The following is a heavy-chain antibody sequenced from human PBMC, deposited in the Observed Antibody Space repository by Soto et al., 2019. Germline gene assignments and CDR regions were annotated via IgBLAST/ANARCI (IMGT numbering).Heavy chain of an antibody. CDR1: GGSITSANW. CDR3: ARVLRGWFDP. Sequence: SETLSLTCAVSGGSITSANWRTWVRQPPGGGLEWIGEISHSGITNYKASLKSRVTMSVDKTKNDVSLKLTSVTAADTAVYYCARVLRGWFDPWGQGTPVTVSS. V-gene: IGHV4-4*02. J-gene: IGHJ5*02. CDR2: ISHSGIT.